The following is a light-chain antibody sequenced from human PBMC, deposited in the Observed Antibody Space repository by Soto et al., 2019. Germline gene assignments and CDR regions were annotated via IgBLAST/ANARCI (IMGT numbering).Light chain of an antibody. V-gene: IGLV2-18*02. J-gene: IGLJ1*01. CDR1: TSDVGSYKR. CDR2: AVS. CDR3: SSYTSRSTYV. Sequence: QSALTQPPSVSGSPGQSVTSSCTGTTSDVGSYKRVSWYHQPPGTAPKLIIYAVSNLPSGVPDRFSGSKSGNTASLTISGLQSEDEGDYYCSSYTSRSTYVFGTGTKVTVL.